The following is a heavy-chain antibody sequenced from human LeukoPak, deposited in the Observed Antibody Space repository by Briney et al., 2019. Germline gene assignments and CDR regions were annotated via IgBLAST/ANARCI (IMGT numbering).Heavy chain of an antibody. J-gene: IGHJ4*02. D-gene: IGHD2-2*01. CDR3: VSFYETY. CDR2: INSDGSWT. Sequence: GGSLRLSCAASGFTFSSYSMNWVRQAPGKGLVWVSHINSDGSWTSYADSVKGRFTISKDNAKNTVYLQMNNLRAEDTAVYYCVSFYETYWGRGTLVTVSS. V-gene: IGHV3-74*01. CDR1: GFTFSSYS.